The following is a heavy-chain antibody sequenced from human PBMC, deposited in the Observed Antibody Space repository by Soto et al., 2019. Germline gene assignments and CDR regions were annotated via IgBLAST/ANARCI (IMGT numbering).Heavy chain of an antibody. J-gene: IGHJ4*02. CDR2: ICTNGGST. CDR3: VKVEYYYDSSGYYPFDY. CDR1: GFTFSIYA. D-gene: IGHD3-22*01. Sequence: GSLRLSCSASGFTFSIYAMHWVRQAPGKGLEYVSSICTNGGSTDYADSVKGRFTISRDNSKNTVYRQMSSLRVEDTAVYYCVKVEYYYDSSGYYPFDYWGQGTRVTVSS. V-gene: IGHV3-64D*06.